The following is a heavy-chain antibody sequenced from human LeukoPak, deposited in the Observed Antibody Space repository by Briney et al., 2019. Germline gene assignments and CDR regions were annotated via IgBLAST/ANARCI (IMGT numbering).Heavy chain of an antibody. CDR2: ISSSSSYI. D-gene: IGHD5-12*01. J-gene: IGHJ4*02. V-gene: IGHV3-21*01. Sequence: GGSLRLSCAASGVTFSSYSMNWVSQAPGEGLEWVSSISSSSSYIYYAGSVKGRFTITRDTSKNSLYLQMNSLRAEDTAVYYCANQYRAYDSRNVFDYWGQGTLVTVSS. CDR3: ANQYRAYDSRNVFDY. CDR1: GVTFSSYS.